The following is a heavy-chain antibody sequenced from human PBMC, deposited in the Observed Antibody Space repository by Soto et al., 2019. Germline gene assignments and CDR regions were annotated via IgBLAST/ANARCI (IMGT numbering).Heavy chain of an antibody. CDR1: ASTFSNYI. D-gene: IGHD2-15*01. CDR2: ISYDGSNS. CDR3: AGGDNYYALGV. V-gene: IGHV3-30*04. J-gene: IGHJ6*02. Sequence: QLQLVESGGGVVQPGRSLRLSCAASASTFSNYIMHWVRQAPGKGLEWVAFISYDGSNSNYPDFVEGRFTISRDNPKNMLYLQLSSLRPDDTAVYYCAGGDNYYALGVWGQGTTVTVSS.